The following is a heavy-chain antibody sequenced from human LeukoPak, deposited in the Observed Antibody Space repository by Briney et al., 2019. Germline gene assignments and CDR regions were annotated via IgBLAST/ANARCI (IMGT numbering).Heavy chain of an antibody. CDR2: ISSSSSYI. CDR1: GFTFSSYE. V-gene: IGHV3-21*01. CDR3: ARAYDYVWGSYRYFAGGDY. Sequence: PGGSLRLSCAASGFTFSSYEMNWVRQAPGKGLEWVSSISSSSSYIYYADSVKGRFTISRDNAKNSLYLQMNSLRAEDTAVYYCARAYDYVWGSYRYFAGGDYWGQGTLVTVSS. J-gene: IGHJ4*02. D-gene: IGHD3-16*02.